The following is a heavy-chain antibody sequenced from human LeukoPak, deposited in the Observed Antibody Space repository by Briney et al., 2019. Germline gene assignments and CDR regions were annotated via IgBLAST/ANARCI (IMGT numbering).Heavy chain of an antibody. J-gene: IGHJ6*02. CDR3: ASETWGELSAPGYGKDV. D-gene: IGHD3-16*02. CDR2: INHSGST. CDR1: GGSFSGYY. V-gene: IGHV4-34*01. Sequence: SETLSLTCAVYGGSFSGYYWSWIRQPPGKGLEWIGEINHSGSTNYNPSLKSRVTISVDTSKNQFSLKLSSVTAADTAVYYCASETWGELSAPGYGKDVWGQGTTVTVSS.